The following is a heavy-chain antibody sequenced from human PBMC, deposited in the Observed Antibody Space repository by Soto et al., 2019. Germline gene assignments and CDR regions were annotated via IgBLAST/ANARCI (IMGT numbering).Heavy chain of an antibody. CDR1: GGSISSYY. D-gene: IGHD1-1*01. CDR3: ARGLQSAVLGY. CDR2: IYYSGST. J-gene: IGHJ4*02. V-gene: IGHV4-59*01. Sequence: SETLSLTCTVSGGSISSYYWSWIRQPPGKGLEWIGYIYYSGSTNYNPSLKSRVTISLDTSKNQFSLKLNSVTAADTAVYYCARGLQSAVLGYWGQGTPVTVSS.